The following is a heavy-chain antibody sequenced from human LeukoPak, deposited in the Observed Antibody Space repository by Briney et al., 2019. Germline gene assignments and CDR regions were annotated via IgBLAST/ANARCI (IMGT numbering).Heavy chain of an antibody. J-gene: IGHJ4*02. CDR3: ARHSSDYYYFDY. CDR2: IYYSGST. V-gene: IGHV4-59*08. CDR1: GGSISSHY. D-gene: IGHD4-17*01. Sequence: SETLSLTCSVSGGSISSHYWSWIRQPPGKGLEWIGYIYYSGSTNYNPSLKSRVTMSVDTSKNQFSLKQNSVTAADTVVYYCARHSSDYYYFDYWGQGTLVTVSS.